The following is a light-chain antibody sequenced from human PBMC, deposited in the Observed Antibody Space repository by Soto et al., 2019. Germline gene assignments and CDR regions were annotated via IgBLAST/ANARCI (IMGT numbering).Light chain of an antibody. Sequence: QSVLTQPPSASGTPGQRVTISCSGSSSNIGSNYVYWYQQLPGTAPKLLIYGNYQRPSGVPDRFSGSKSGTSATLAISGLRSEDEADYFCAAWDDILSGYFVFATGTKVTVL. J-gene: IGLJ1*01. CDR3: AAWDDILSGYFV. CDR1: SSNIGSNY. V-gene: IGLV1-47*02. CDR2: GNY.